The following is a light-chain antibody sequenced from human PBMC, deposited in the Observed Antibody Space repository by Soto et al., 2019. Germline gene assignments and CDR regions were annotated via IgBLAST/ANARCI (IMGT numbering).Light chain of an antibody. CDR3: QQFHTFPIT. V-gene: IGKV1-5*01. J-gene: IGKJ5*01. CDR2: DAS. CDR1: QSITIW. Sequence: DIQMTQSPSTLSASAGDRVTITCRASQSITIWLAWYQQKPGKAPKLLIYDASTLESGVPSRFSGSGSGTEFTLTISSLQPDDFGTYYCQQFHTFPITFGQGTRLEIK.